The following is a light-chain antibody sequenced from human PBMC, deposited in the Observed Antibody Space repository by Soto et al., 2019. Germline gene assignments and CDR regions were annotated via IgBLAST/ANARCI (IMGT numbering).Light chain of an antibody. V-gene: IGLV2-8*01. CDR2: EVS. Sequence: QSALTQPPSASGFPGQSVTISCTGTSSDIGGYNYVSWYQQHPGKAPKLMIYEVSKRPSGVPDRFSGSKSGNTASLTVSGLQAEDEADYYCSSYAGNKGVVFGGGTKLTVL. J-gene: IGLJ2*01. CDR3: SSYAGNKGVV. CDR1: SSDIGGYNY.